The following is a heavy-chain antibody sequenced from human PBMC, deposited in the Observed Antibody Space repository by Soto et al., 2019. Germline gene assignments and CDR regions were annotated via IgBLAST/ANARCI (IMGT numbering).Heavy chain of an antibody. D-gene: IGHD5-12*01. V-gene: IGHV4-59*08. CDR2: MYYSGST. CDR3: ARSEMAFDAFDI. J-gene: IGHJ3*02. Sequence: QVQLQESGPGLVKPSETLSLTCTVSGGSIGSHYWSWIRQPPGKGLEWIGYMYYSGSTNYNPSRKSRVTISVDTSKNQFSLKLSSVTAADTAVYYCARSEMAFDAFDIWGQGTMVTVSS. CDR1: GGSIGSHY.